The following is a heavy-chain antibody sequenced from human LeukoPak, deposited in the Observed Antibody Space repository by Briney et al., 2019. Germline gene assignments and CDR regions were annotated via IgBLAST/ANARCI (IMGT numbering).Heavy chain of an antibody. J-gene: IGHJ5*02. CDR2: IYYSGST. CDR3: ARHPEVITNWFDP. CDR1: GGSISDYY. D-gene: IGHD3-10*01. V-gene: IGHV4-39*01. Sequence: PSETLSLTCTVSGGSISDYYWGWIRQPPGKGLEWIGSIYYSGSTYYNPSLKSRVTISVDTSKNQFSLKLSSVTAADTAVYYCARHPEVITNWFDPWGQGTLVTVSS.